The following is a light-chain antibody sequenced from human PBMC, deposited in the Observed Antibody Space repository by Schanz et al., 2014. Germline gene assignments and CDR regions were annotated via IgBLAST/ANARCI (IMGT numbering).Light chain of an antibody. CDR2: AAS. CDR3: QKYDGAPLT. CDR1: QRISSY. V-gene: IGKV1-39*01. Sequence: DVQMTQSPSSLSASVGDRVTLTCRASQRISSYLNWYQQKPGKAPKFLIYAASNLQSGVPSRFSGSGSGTDFTLTISSLQPEDVATYYCQKYDGAPLTFGGGTKVEIK. J-gene: IGKJ4*01.